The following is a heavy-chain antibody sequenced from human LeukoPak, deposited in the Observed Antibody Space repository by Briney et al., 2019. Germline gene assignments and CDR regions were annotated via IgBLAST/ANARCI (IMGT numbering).Heavy chain of an antibody. V-gene: IGHV3-48*02. Sequence: PGGSLRLSCAASGFTVNNYNMNWVRQAPGKGPEWVSSITTSGRTTYYADSVRGRFTISKDSAENSLYLQMNSLRDEDTAVYYCARDPTLSYWGQGTWVTVSS. CDR2: ITTSGRTT. J-gene: IGHJ4*02. CDR3: ARDPTLSY. CDR1: GFTVNNYN.